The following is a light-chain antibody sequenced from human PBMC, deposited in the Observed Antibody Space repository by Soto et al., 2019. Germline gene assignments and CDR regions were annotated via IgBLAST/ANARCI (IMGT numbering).Light chain of an antibody. CDR2: GAS. CDR1: QSVSSSY. Sequence: EMQMTQSTGTLSLSPGERATLSCRASQSVSSSYLAWYQQKPGQAPRLLIYGASSRATGIPDRFSGSGSGTDFTLTISRLEPEDFAVYYCQQYGISPRTFGQGTKLDI. J-gene: IGKJ1*01. V-gene: IGKV3-20*01. CDR3: QQYGISPRT.